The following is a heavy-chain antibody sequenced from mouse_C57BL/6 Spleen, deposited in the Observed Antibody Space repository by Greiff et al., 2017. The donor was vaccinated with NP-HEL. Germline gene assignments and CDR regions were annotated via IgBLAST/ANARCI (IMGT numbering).Heavy chain of an antibody. J-gene: IGHJ4*01. CDR2: IRSKSNNYAT. D-gene: IGHD2-14*01. V-gene: IGHV10-1*01. CDR3: VRRVLVYAMDY. Sequence: EVQLVESGGGLVQPKGSLKLSCAASGFSFNTYAMNWVRQAPGKGLEWVARIRSKSNNYATYYADSVKDRFTISRDDSESMLYLQMNNLKTEDTAMYYCVRRVLVYAMDYWGQGTSVTVSS. CDR1: GFSFNTYA.